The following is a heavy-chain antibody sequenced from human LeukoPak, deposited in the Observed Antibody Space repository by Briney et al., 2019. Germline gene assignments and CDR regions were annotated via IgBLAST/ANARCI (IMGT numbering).Heavy chain of an antibody. CDR3: VGDTGMDDY. D-gene: IGHD5-18*01. Sequence: GGPLRLSCAASDFTVSGNYMSWVRQAPGKGLEWVSVIYPDANTYYADSVKGRFTISRDSSKNILFLQMNALRPEDTAVYFCVGDTGMDDYWGQGTLVTVSS. V-gene: IGHV3-53*01. CDR1: DFTVSGNY. CDR2: IYPDANT. J-gene: IGHJ4*02.